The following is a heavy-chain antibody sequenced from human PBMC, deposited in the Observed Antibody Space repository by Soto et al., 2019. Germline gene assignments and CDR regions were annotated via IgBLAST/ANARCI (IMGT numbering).Heavy chain of an antibody. D-gene: IGHD1-26*01. CDR3: VREDRWDCAF. Sequence: EVHLVESGGGLVQPGGSLRVSCAASGFTFSNDAMNWVRQAPGKGLEWVSYISIGSGSIFYADSVKGGFTISREDAKTSLYLQMNTLREDDTAVYYCVREDRWDCAFWGQGTMV. CDR2: ISIGSGSI. J-gene: IGHJ3*01. CDR1: GFTFSNDA. V-gene: IGHV3-48*02.